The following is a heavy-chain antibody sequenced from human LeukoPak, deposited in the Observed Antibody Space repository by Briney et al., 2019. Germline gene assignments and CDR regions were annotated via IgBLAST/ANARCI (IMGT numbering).Heavy chain of an antibody. V-gene: IGHV3-21*01. CDR2: ISSSSSYI. CDR3: ARDIGTAVNAFDI. CDR1: GFTFSSYS. D-gene: IGHD2-21*02. J-gene: IGHJ3*02. Sequence: GGSLRLSCAASGFTFSSYSMNWVRQAPGKGLEWVSSISSSSSYIYYADSVKGRFTISRDNAKNSLYLQMNSLRAEDTAVYYCARDIGTAVNAFDIWGQGTMVTVSS.